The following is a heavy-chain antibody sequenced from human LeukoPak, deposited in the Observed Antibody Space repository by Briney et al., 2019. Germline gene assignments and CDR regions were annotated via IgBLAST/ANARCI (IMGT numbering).Heavy chain of an antibody. Sequence: GGSLRLSCAASGFTFSSYAMGWVRQAPGKGLEWVSAISGSGGSTYYADSVKGRFTISRDNSKNTLYLQMNSLRVEDTAVYYCAKASWTHDYGDIFDYWGQGTLVTVSS. V-gene: IGHV3-23*01. CDR3: AKASWTHDYGDIFDY. D-gene: IGHD4-17*01. CDR1: GFTFSSYA. J-gene: IGHJ4*02. CDR2: ISGSGGST.